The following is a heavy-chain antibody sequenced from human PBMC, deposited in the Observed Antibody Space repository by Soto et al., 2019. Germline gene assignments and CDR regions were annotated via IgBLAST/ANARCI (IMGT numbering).Heavy chain of an antibody. D-gene: IGHD2-15*01. V-gene: IGHV3-21*01. Sequence: EVQLVESGGGLVKPGGSLRLSCAASGFTFSSYSMNWVRQAPGKGLEWVSSISSSSSYIYYADSVKGRFTISRDNAKNSLYLQMNSLRAEDTAVYYCARGWSLAGGGLVRYCSGGSCYKDAFDIWGQGTMVTVSS. CDR1: GFTFSSYS. J-gene: IGHJ3*02. CDR2: ISSSSSYI. CDR3: ARGWSLAGGGLVRYCSGGSCYKDAFDI.